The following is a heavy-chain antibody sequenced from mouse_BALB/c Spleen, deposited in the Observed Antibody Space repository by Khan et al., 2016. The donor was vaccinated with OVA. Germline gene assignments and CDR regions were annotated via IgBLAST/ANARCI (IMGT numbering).Heavy chain of an antibody. Sequence: EVELVESGGGLVKPGGSLKLSCAASGFTFSDYYMYWVRQTPEKRLEWVATISDGGSYTYYLDSVKGRFTISRDDAKNNLYLQMNSLKSEDTARYYCARGFYGNPFAYWGQGTLVTVSA. CDR3: ARGFYGNPFAY. V-gene: IGHV5-4*02. D-gene: IGHD2-1*01. CDR2: ISDGGSYT. CDR1: GFTFSDYY. J-gene: IGHJ3*01.